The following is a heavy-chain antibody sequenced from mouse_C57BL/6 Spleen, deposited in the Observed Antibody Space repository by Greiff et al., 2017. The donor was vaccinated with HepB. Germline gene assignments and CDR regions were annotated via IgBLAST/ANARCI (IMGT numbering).Heavy chain of an antibody. CDR3: TTPLYYYGSSLYAMDY. Sequence: VQLQQSGAELVRPGASVKLSCTASGFNIKDDYMHWVKQRPEQGLEWIGWIDPENGDTEYASKFQGKATITADTSSNTAYLQLSILTSEDTAVYYCTTPLYYYGSSLYAMDYWGQGTSVTVSS. J-gene: IGHJ4*01. CDR2: IDPENGDT. D-gene: IGHD1-1*01. V-gene: IGHV14-4*01. CDR1: GFNIKDDY.